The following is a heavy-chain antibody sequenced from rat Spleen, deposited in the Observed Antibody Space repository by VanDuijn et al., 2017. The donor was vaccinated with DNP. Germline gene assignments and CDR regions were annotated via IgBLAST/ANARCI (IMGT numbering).Heavy chain of an antibody. V-gene: IGHV3-1*01. CDR1: GYSITNNY. J-gene: IGHJ1*01. Sequence: EVQLQESGPGLVKPSQSLSLTCSVTGYSITNNYWGWIRKFPGNKMEWMGYISYSGSTGYNPFLKSRISITRDTSKNQFFLHLRSITPEDTATYYCARGYNTDYYYAHWFFDFWGPGTMVTVSS. CDR3: ARGYNTDYYYAHWFFDF. CDR2: ISYSGST. D-gene: IGHD1-6*01.